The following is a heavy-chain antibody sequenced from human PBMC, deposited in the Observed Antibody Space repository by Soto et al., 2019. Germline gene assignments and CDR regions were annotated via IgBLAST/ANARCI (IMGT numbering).Heavy chain of an antibody. J-gene: IGHJ5*02. CDR2: IYYSGST. CDR1: GGSISSGDYY. D-gene: IGHD3-9*01. Sequence: QVQLQESGPGLVKPSQTLSLTCTVSGGSISSGDYYWSWIRQPPGKGLEWIGYIYYSGSTYYNPSLRGRIKRTDDTSMNRFSQKLGTVTVENTTVNYCAILLRYQEGVWFNPRRQGILVGV. CDR3: AILLRYQEGVWFNP. V-gene: IGHV4-30-4*01.